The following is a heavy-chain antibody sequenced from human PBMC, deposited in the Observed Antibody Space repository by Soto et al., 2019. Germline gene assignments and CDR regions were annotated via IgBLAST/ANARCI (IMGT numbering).Heavy chain of an antibody. V-gene: IGHV4-30-4*01. J-gene: IGHJ4*02. Sequence: QVQLQESGPGLVKPSQTLSLTCTVSGDSISSGDYFWSWIRQPPGKGLEWIGYIYYSGSTYYNPPLKCRITISIYMATNHFSLKLSTVTAADTAVYCCARTGGRDDSGDYLELDWGQGTLVTVSS. CDR3: ARTGGRDDSGDYLELD. CDR1: GDSISSGDYF. D-gene: IGHD4-17*01. CDR2: IYYSGST.